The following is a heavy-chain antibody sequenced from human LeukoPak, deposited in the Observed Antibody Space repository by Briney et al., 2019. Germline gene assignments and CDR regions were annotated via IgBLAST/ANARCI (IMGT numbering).Heavy chain of an antibody. J-gene: IGHJ4*02. CDR3: AKEYCSGGRCYAYLDY. CDR1: GFTFSINS. CDR2: ISSSSSNT. V-gene: IGHV3-21*01. Sequence: GGSLRLSCAASGFTFSINSMNWVRQVPGKGLEWVSSISSSSSNTYYADSVKGRFTISRDNAKNSLYLQTNSLRVEDTAVYYCAKEYCSGGRCYAYLDYWGPGTLVTVSS. D-gene: IGHD2-15*01.